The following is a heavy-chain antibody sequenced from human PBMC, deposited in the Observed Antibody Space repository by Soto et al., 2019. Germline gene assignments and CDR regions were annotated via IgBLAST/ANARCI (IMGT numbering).Heavy chain of an antibody. J-gene: IGHJ3*02. CDR1: GFTFSSYA. CDR3: ARGWGDAFDI. CDR2: ISYDGSNK. Sequence: QVQLVESGGGVVQPGRSLRLSCAASGFTFSSYAMHWVRQAPGKGLEWVAVISYDGSNKYYADSVKGRFTISRDNSKNTLYLQMNSLRAEDTAVYYCARGWGDAFDIWGKGTMVTVSS. V-gene: IGHV3-30-3*01. D-gene: IGHD3-16*01.